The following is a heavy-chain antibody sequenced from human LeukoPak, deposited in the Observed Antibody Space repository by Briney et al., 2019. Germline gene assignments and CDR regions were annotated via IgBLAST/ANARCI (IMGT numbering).Heavy chain of an antibody. CDR2: ISYDGSNK. Sequence: PGRSLRLSCAASGFTFSDYGMHWVRQAPGKGLEWVAVISYDGSNKYYADSVKGRFTISRDNSKNTLYLQMNSLRAEDTAVYYCAKVDTAMATGAFDYWGQGTLVTVSS. D-gene: IGHD5-18*01. CDR1: GFTFSDYG. V-gene: IGHV3-30*18. J-gene: IGHJ4*02. CDR3: AKVDTAMATGAFDY.